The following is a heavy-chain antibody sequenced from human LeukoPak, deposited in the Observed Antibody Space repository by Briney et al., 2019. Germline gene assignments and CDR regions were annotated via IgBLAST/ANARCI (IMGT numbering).Heavy chain of an antibody. CDR3: ARVRRSGNWFGDMFDP. CDR2: IYYSGSA. V-gene: IGHV4-30-4*01. Sequence: SQTLSLTCTVSGGSISSGDYYWRWIRQPPGKGLEWIGYIYYSGSAYYNPSLESRVTISVDTSKNQFSLKLSSVTAADTAVYYCARVRRSGNWFGDMFDPWGQGTLVTVSS. J-gene: IGHJ5*02. CDR1: GGSISSGDYY. D-gene: IGHD3-10*01.